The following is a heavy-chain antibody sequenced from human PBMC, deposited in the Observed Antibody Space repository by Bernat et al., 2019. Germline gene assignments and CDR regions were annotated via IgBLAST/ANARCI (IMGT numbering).Heavy chain of an antibody. J-gene: IGHJ2*01. Sequence: QVQLVQSGAEVKKPGSSVKVSCKASGGTFSGYYMHWVRQAPGQGLEWMGWINPNSGGTNYAQKFQGWVTMTRDTSISTAYMELSRLRSDDTAVYYCARDRGGDYIWGSYRSGYFDLWCRGTLVTVSS. CDR1: GGTFSGYY. CDR2: INPNSGGT. V-gene: IGHV1-2*04. D-gene: IGHD3-16*02. CDR3: ARDRGGDYIWGSYRSGYFDL.